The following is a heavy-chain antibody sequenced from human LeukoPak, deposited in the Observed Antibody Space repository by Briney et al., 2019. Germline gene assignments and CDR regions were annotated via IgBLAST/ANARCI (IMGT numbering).Heavy chain of an antibody. CDR3: AKALRLAGDGLGAV. D-gene: IGHD1-26*01. CDR1: GFTFSTYA. Sequence: TGGSLSPSCPAPGFTFSTYAMSWVRQAPGKGLDGVSGISGSGGATYYADSVKGRFTISRDNSKTMLYLQMNSLRAEDTAVYYCAKALRLAGDGLGAVGGQGTLVTVSS. J-gene: IGHJ4*02. V-gene: IGHV3-23*01. CDR2: ISGSGGAT.